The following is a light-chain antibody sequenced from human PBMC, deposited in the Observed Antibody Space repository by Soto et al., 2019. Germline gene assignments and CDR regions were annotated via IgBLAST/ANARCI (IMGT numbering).Light chain of an antibody. V-gene: IGKV1-39*01. CDR3: QQSYWTTWT. CDR2: AAS. J-gene: IGKJ1*01. Sequence: DIQMTQSPSPLAASLGDRVTITCRASQSIRSYLNWYQQQRGKAPKLXIYAASSLHSGVPSRGGSGGASTVCTRTISSLQHEDVETYCCQQSYWTTWTFGQGAKVDIK. CDR1: QSIRSY.